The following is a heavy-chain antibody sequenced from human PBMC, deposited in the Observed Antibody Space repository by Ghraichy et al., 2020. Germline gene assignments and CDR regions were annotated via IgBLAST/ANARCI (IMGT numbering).Heavy chain of an antibody. V-gene: IGHV3-30*02. CDR3: VLAVAGSLDY. CDR1: GFTFSDYD. Sequence: GGSLRLACATSGFTFSDYDMHWVRQAPGKGLEWATFIRYDETKTFYADSVKGRFTISRDNSKDTVFLHMRSLTPEDTAVYYCVLAVAGSLDYWGQGTLVTVSS. J-gene: IGHJ4*02. D-gene: IGHD6-19*01. CDR2: IRYDETKT.